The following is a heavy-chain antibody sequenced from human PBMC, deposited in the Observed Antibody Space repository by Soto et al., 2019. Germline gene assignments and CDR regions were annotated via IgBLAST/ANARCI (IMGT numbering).Heavy chain of an antibody. V-gene: IGHV1-2*02. J-gene: IGHJ4*02. CDR1: GYSFTGYF. D-gene: IGHD3-22*01. CDR2: INPNSGDT. CDR3: ARVKNYYDRSGPFDD. Sequence: GASVKVSCKTSGYSFTGYFMHWVRQAPGQGLERMGWINPNSGDTQYAEKFQGRVTMTRDTSITTVYMELSRLRSDDTAGYYCARVKNYYDRSGPFDDWGQGTLVTVSS.